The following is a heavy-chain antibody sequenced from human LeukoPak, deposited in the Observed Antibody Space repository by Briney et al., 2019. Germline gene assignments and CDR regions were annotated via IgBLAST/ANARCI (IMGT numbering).Heavy chain of an antibody. Sequence: SETLSLTCTVSCGSISSNRYYWGWIRQPPGKGQEWIGSIYYSGSTFYNPSLQSRVTISLDTSKNHFSLKLSSVTAADTAMYYCASYDSSAYSQRVDAFDIWGQGTMVTVSS. D-gene: IGHD3-22*01. J-gene: IGHJ3*02. CDR1: CGSISSNRYY. V-gene: IGHV4-39*07. CDR3: ASYDSSAYSQRVDAFDI. CDR2: IYYSGST.